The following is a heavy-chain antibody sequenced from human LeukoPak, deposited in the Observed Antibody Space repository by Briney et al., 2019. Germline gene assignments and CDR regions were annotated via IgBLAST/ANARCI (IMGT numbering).Heavy chain of an antibody. Sequence: SETLSLTCTVSGGSISSSYWSWIRQPPGKGLEWIGYVYYSGSTNYNPSLKSRVTMSVDTSKNEFSLKLSSVTAADTAVYYCARVWDIVLMVYAISTRETAFDYWGQGTLVTVSS. CDR1: GGSISSSY. D-gene: IGHD2-8*01. CDR3: ARVWDIVLMVYAISTRETAFDY. CDR2: VYYSGST. V-gene: IGHV4-59*01. J-gene: IGHJ4*02.